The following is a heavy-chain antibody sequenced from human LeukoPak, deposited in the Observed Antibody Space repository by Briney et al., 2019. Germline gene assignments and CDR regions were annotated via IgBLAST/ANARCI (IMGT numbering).Heavy chain of an antibody. Sequence: KPSQTLSLTCSVSGGSINSGDYYWSWIRQHPGKGLEWIGYIYYSGSTYHNPSLKSRIIVSVDTSNNQFSLKLSSVTAADTAVYYCARARVDFWSGPFWFDPWGQGTLVTVSS. J-gene: IGHJ5*02. CDR2: IYYSGST. CDR1: GGSINSGDYY. CDR3: ARARVDFWSGPFWFDP. V-gene: IGHV4-31*02. D-gene: IGHD3-3*01.